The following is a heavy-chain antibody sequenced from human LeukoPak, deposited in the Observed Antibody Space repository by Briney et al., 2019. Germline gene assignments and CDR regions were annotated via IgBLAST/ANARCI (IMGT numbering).Heavy chain of an antibody. D-gene: IGHD2-2*01. CDR1: GGSISSGGYY. V-gene: IGHV4-31*03. CDR3: ARDCHPSPSCYVY. J-gene: IGHJ4*02. Sequence: SQTLSLTCTVSGGSISSGGYYWSWVRQHPGTGLEWIGYIYYSGSTYYNPSRKSRVTISVDTSKNQFSLKLSSVAAADTAVYYCARDCHPSPSCYVYWGQGTLVTVSS. CDR2: IYYSGST.